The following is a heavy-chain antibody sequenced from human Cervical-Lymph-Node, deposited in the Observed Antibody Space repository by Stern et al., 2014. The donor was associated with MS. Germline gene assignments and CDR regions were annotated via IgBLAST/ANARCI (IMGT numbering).Heavy chain of an antibody. CDR2: IYYSGST. Sequence: QLQLQESGPGLVKPSETLSLTCTVSGGSISTSNYYWGWIRQPPGKGLEWIGSIYYSGSTYYNPSLKSRVTIFVDTSTNQFSLTVSSVTAADTAVYYCARLGVRWFEDLYWGQGTLVTVSS. J-gene: IGHJ4*02. CDR3: ARLGVRWFEDLY. D-gene: IGHD3-10*01. CDR1: GGSISTSNYY. V-gene: IGHV4-39*01.